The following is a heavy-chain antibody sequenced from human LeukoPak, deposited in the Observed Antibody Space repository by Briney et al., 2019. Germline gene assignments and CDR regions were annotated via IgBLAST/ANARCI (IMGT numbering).Heavy chain of an antibody. CDR2: ISSSGSTI. Sequence: GGSLRLSCAASGFTFSSYEMNWVRQAPGKGLEWVSYISSSGSTIYYADSVKGRFTISRDNAKNSLYPQMNSLRAEDTAVYYCARDRGYYGSGSYYALDYWGQGTLVTVSS. CDR3: ARDRGYYGSGSYYALDY. CDR1: GFTFSSYE. D-gene: IGHD3-10*01. J-gene: IGHJ4*02. V-gene: IGHV3-48*03.